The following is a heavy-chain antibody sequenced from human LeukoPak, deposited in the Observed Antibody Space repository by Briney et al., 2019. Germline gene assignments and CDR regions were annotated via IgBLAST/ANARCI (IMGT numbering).Heavy chain of an antibody. CDR3: ARSGGLQKFDY. V-gene: IGHV3-30-3*01. Sequence: GGSLRLSCAASEFTFSNYALHWVRQAPGKGLRWVAVISYDGNTIHYADSVKGRFIISRDASKNTLYLQMNSLRAEDTAVYYCARSGGLQKFDYWGQGTLVTVSS. CDR2: ISYDGNTI. J-gene: IGHJ4*02. D-gene: IGHD4-11*01. CDR1: EFTFSNYA.